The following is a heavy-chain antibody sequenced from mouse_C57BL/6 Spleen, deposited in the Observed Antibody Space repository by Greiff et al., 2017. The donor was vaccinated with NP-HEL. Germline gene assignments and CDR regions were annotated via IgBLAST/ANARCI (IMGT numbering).Heavy chain of an antibody. Sequence: VQLQQSGPELVKPGASVKISCKASGYSFTGYYMNWVKQSPEKSLEWIGEINPSTGGTTYNQKFKAKATLTVDKSSSTAYMQLKSLTSEDSAVYYCARRDYGSSGSWGQGTTLTVSS. V-gene: IGHV1-42*01. CDR2: INPSTGGT. CDR3: ARRDYGSSGS. D-gene: IGHD1-1*01. CDR1: GYSFTGYY. J-gene: IGHJ2*01.